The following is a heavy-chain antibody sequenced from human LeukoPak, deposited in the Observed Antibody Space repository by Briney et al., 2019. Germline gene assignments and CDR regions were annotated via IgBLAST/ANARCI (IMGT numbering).Heavy chain of an antibody. CDR3: ARDPGRREKAFDI. Sequence: PGGSLSLSCAASGFSFSTYVMHWVRQAPGKGLEYVSSISSNGVNTYYANSVKGRFTISRDNAKNTLHLQMGSLRVEDMAVYYCARDPGRREKAFDIWGQGTMVTVSS. CDR1: GFSFSTYV. D-gene: IGHD1-14*01. V-gene: IGHV3-64*01. CDR2: ISSNGVNT. J-gene: IGHJ3*02.